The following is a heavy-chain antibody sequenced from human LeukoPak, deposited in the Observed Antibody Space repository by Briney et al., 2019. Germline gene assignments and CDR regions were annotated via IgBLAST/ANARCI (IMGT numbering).Heavy chain of an antibody. CDR2: MNPNSGNT. Sequence: GASVKVSCKASGYTFTSYDINWVRQATGQGLEWMGWMNPNSGNTGYAQKFQGRVTMTRNTSISTAYMELSSLRSEDTAVYYCARAATIHNWFDPWGQGTLVTVSS. V-gene: IGHV1-8*01. CDR1: GYTFTSYD. J-gene: IGHJ5*02. CDR3: ARAATIHNWFDP. D-gene: IGHD3-9*01.